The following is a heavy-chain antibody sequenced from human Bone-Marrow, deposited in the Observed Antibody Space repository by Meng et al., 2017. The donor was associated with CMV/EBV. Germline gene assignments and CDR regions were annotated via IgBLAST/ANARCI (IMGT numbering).Heavy chain of an antibody. CDR1: GHTFTRYN. D-gene: IGHD6-13*01. CDR2: MKPNSNNT. CDR3: ATVGDSSSWLPYYYYGMDV. Sequence: ASVKVSCKASGHTFTRYNINWVRQATGQGLEWMRWMKPNSNNTGCAQKFQGRVTITRNTSISTAYMELSSLRSEDTAVYYCATVGDSSSWLPYYYYGMDVWGQGTTVTVSS. V-gene: IGHV1-8*03. J-gene: IGHJ6*02.